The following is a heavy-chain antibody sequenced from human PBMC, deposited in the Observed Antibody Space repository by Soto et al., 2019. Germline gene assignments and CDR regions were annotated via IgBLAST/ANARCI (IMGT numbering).Heavy chain of an antibody. D-gene: IGHD4-4*01. CDR2: INGDGTNT. Sequence: EVQLVESGGGLVQPGGSLRLSCAAAGFTFSDHWMHWVCQAPGKGLVWVSRINGDGTNTFYADSVKGRFSISRDNAKNTVYLHMYSLRGENAAVYYCARGIQYRYGMDVWGQGTTVTVSS. CDR1: GFTFSDHW. V-gene: IGHV3-74*01. J-gene: IGHJ6*02. CDR3: ARGIQYRYGMDV.